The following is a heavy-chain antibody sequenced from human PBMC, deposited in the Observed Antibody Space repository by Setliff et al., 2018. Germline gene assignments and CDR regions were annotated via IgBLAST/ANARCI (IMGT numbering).Heavy chain of an antibody. CDR2: ISSHSNTI. CDR3: AKDLTQHNY. Sequence: PGGSLRLSCAASGFTFDIYSMSWVRQAPGKGLEWISYISSHSNTIWYADSVQGRFTISRDNVKNTLYLQMNSLRAEDTAFYYCAKDLTQHNYWGQGTLVTVSS. V-gene: IGHV3-48*01. J-gene: IGHJ4*02. CDR1: GFTFDIYS. D-gene: IGHD2-21*01.